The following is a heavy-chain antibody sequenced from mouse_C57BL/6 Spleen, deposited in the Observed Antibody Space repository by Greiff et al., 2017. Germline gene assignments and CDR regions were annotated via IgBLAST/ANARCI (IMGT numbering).Heavy chain of an antibody. J-gene: IGHJ2*01. CDR1: GFTFSSYA. Sequence: EVQVVESGGGLVKPGGSLKLSCAASGFTFSSYAMSWVRQTPEKRLEWVATISDGGSYTYYPDNVKGRFTISRDNAKNNLYLQRSHLKSEDTAMYYCARESSSYGFDYWGQGTTLTVSS. V-gene: IGHV5-4*01. D-gene: IGHD1-1*01. CDR2: ISDGGSYT. CDR3: ARESSSYGFDY.